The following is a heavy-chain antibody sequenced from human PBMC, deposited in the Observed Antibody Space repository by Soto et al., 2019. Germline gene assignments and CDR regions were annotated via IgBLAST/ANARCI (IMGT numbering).Heavy chain of an antibody. D-gene: IGHD6-19*01. CDR2: IYYSGST. CDR1: GGSISRSSYY. CDR3: ARHNIGGIAVKAFDI. Sequence: QLQLQESGPGLVKPSETLSLTCTVSGGSISRSSYYWGWIRQPPVKGLEWIGSIYYSGSTYYNPSLKSRVTISIAPSKNQFPLKLSSVTAADTAVYYCARHNIGGIAVKAFDIWGQGTMVTVSS. V-gene: IGHV4-39*01. J-gene: IGHJ3*02.